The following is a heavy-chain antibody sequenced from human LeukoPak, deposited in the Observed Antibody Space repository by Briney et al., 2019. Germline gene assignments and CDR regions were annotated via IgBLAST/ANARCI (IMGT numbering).Heavy chain of an antibody. CDR1: GGSISSYY. CDR3: ARDSPEFDP. J-gene: IGHJ5*02. Sequence: PSETLSLTCTVSGGSISSYYWSRIRQPPGKGLEWIGYIYYSGSTNYNPSLKSRVTISVDTSKNQFSLKLSSVTAADTAVYYCARDSPEFDPWGQGTLVTVSS. V-gene: IGHV4-59*01. D-gene: IGHD1-14*01. CDR2: IYYSGST.